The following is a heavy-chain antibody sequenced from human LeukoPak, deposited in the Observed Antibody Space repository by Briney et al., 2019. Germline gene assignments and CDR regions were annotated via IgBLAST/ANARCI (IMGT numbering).Heavy chain of an antibody. CDR2: ITGGGDTT. CDR1: GFTFSSYW. J-gene: IGHJ4*02. V-gene: IGHV3-23*01. CDR3: ARVDY. Sequence: GGSLRLSCAASGFTFSSYWMHWVRQAPGKGLEWVSVITGGGDTTYYADSVKGRFTISRDNSKNTLYLQMNSLRAEDTAVYYCARVDYWGQGTLVTVSS.